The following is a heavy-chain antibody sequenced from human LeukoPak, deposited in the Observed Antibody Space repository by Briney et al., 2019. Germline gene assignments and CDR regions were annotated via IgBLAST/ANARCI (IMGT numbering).Heavy chain of an antibody. V-gene: IGHV4-39*02. D-gene: IGHD6-13*01. CDR2: IYYSGSS. Sequence: SETLSLSCTVSGVSISSSNYYWGWIRQPPGKGLEWIVSIYYSGSSYANPSLKSRVTISVDTSKNQFSLKLSLVIAADTAVYYCATDYSSPRYYFDYWGQGTLVTVSS. CDR1: GVSISSSNYY. CDR3: ATDYSSPRYYFDY. J-gene: IGHJ4*02.